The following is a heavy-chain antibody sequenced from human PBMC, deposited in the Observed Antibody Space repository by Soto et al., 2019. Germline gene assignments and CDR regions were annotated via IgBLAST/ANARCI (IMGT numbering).Heavy chain of an antibody. V-gene: IGHV1-58*01. CDR2: IVVGSGNT. Sequence: SVKVSCKASGFTFTSSAVQWVRQARGQRLKWIGWIVVGSGNTNYAQKFQERVTISRDMSTSTAYMELSSLRSEDTAVYYCAAPPGYSYGPRSSYCYYGMDVWGQGTTVTVSS. CDR1: GFTFTSSA. D-gene: IGHD5-18*01. J-gene: IGHJ6*02. CDR3: AAPPGYSYGPRSSYCYYGMDV.